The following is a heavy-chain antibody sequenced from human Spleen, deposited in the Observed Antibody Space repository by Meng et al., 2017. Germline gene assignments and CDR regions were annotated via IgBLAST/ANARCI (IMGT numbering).Heavy chain of an antibody. Sequence: SVKVSCKASGYTFTSHDITWVRQAPGQGLEWMGGINAVFGTTNYAQKFQGRVTITTDESTSTVYMELTRLTSEDTAVYFCARKAGNCISTTCYSLDYWGQGTLVTVSS. CDR1: GYTFTSHD. CDR3: ARKAGNCISTTCYSLDY. J-gene: IGHJ4*02. V-gene: IGHV1-69*05. CDR2: INAVFGTT. D-gene: IGHD2-2*01.